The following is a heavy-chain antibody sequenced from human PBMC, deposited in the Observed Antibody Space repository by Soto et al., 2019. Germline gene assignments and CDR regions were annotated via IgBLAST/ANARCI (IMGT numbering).Heavy chain of an antibody. CDR2: LTVTGDSA. J-gene: IGHJ6*03. V-gene: IGHV3-23*01. Sequence: EVQLLESGGGLVQPGGSLRLSCAASGFRLSDSAVSWVRQAPGKGLEWVSSLTVTGDSAFYSVSVKGRFTISRDISKSTLDLQMNSLRAEDTAVYYCAKNGCSYPACYPYYYYVDVWGRGTPVTVSS. CDR3: AKNGCSYPACYPYYYYVDV. D-gene: IGHD2-15*01. CDR1: GFRLSDSA.